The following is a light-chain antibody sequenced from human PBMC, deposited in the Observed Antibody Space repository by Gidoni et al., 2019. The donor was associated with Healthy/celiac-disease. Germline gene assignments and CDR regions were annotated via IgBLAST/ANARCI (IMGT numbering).Light chain of an antibody. CDR3: QQCYSTPWT. CDR1: QSVFYSSNDKNY. V-gene: IGKV4-1*01. CDR2: RAS. Sequence: VPLGERATITCKSSQSVFYSSNDKNYLAWYQQKPGQPPKLLIYRASTRESGVPDRFSGSGSGTDFTLTISSLEAEDVAVYYCQQCYSTPWTFGQGTKVEIK. J-gene: IGKJ1*01.